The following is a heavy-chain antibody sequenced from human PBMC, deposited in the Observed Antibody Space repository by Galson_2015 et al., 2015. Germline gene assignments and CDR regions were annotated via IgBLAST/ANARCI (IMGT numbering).Heavy chain of an antibody. CDR1: GGSISSGSYF. D-gene: IGHD6-13*01. Sequence: SETLSLTCTVSGGSISSGSYFWGWIRQPPGEGLEWIGGIYYSGSTYYNPSLNSRATISLDTSNNQFSLRLTYVTAADTAVYFCARDVGSSWYYFDSWGQGTLVTVSS. J-gene: IGHJ4*02. CDR3: ARDVGSSWYYFDS. V-gene: IGHV4-39*07. CDR2: IYYSGST.